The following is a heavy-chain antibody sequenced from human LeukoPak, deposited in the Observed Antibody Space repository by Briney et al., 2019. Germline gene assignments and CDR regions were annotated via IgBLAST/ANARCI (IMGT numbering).Heavy chain of an antibody. V-gene: IGHV1-2*02. CDR3: ARAGYSGYDYPLDAFDI. Sequence: ASVKVSCKASGYTFTGYYMHWVRQAPGQGLEWMGWINPNSGGTNYAQKFQSRVTMTRDTSISTAYMELSRLRSDDTAVYYCARAGYSGYDYPLDAFDIWGQGTMVTVSS. D-gene: IGHD5-12*01. J-gene: IGHJ3*02. CDR1: GYTFTGYY. CDR2: INPNSGGT.